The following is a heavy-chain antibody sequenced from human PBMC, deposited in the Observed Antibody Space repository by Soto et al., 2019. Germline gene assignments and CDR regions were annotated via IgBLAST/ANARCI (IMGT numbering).Heavy chain of an antibody. D-gene: IGHD2-15*01. J-gene: IGHJ6*02. CDR1: GYSVTSSDYY. V-gene: IGHV4-39*01. Sequence: VSGYSVTSSDYYWAWIRQPPGKGLEWIGSMFYSGLTYYNPSLKSRVTLSVDTSKNQFSVRLNSVTAADTAVYYCAPLSVSLSGPYGIHVWGQGTTVTVSS. CDR2: MFYSGLT. CDR3: APLSVSLSGPYGIHV.